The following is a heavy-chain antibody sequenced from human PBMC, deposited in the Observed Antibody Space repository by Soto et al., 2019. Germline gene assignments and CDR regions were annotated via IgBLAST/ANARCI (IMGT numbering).Heavy chain of an antibody. D-gene: IGHD3-3*01. J-gene: IGHJ6*03. Sequence: QVHLVQSGTEVKKPGSSVKVSCKASGGNFRDYAISWVRQAPGHGPEWMGGIMAVFGTATYAQKFQGSVTTSAHEFTTTAYLAVSSLTSGDAAVSYCATTRRFCAAMDVWGRGTTVTVSS. CDR2: IMAVFGTA. V-gene: IGHV1-69*01. CDR3: ATTRRFCAAMDV. CDR1: GGNFRDYA.